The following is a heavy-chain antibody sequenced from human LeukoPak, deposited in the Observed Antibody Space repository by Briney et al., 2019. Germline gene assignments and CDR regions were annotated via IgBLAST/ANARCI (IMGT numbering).Heavy chain of an antibody. CDR3: ARAARITMVRGVIVKAPNFDY. J-gene: IGHJ4*02. V-gene: IGHV4-34*01. CDR1: GGSFSGYY. CDR2: INHSGST. Sequence: SETLSLTCAVYGGSFSGYYWSWIRQPPGKGLEWIGEINHSGSTNYNPSLKSRVTISVDTSKNQFSLKLSSVTAADTAVYYCARAARITMVRGVIVKAPNFDYGGQGTLVTVSS. D-gene: IGHD3-10*01.